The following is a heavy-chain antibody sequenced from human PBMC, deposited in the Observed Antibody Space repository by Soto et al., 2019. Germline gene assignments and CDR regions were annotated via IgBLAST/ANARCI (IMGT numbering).Heavy chain of an antibody. CDR1: GGSFSGYY. CDR2: INHSGST. V-gene: IGHV4-34*01. Sequence: SETLSLTCAVYGGSFSGYYWSWIRQPPGKGLEWIGEINHSGSTNYNPSLKSRVTISVDTSKNQFSLKLSSVTAADTAVYYCARVRNPHSTYCSSTSCYLAYYYYYYMDVWGKGTTVTVSS. CDR3: ARVRNPHSTYCSSTSCYLAYYYYYYMDV. D-gene: IGHD2-2*01. J-gene: IGHJ6*03.